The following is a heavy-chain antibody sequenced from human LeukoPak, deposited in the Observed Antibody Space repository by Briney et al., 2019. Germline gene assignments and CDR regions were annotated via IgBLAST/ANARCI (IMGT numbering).Heavy chain of an antibody. CDR2: IRSKANSNAT. D-gene: IGHD6-13*01. Sequence: PGXSLRLSCAASEFTFSGSAMHWVRQASGKGLEWVGRIRSKANSNATAYAASVKGRFTISRDDSKNTAYLQMNSLKTEDTAVYYCTRQQLDQYYYFYYMDVWGKGTTVTVSS. V-gene: IGHV3-73*01. J-gene: IGHJ6*03. CDR3: TRQQLDQYYYFYYMDV. CDR1: EFTFSGSA.